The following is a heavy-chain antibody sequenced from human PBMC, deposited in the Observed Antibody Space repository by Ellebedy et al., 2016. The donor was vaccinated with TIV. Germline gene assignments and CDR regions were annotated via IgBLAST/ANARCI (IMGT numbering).Heavy chain of an antibody. J-gene: IGHJ6*02. CDR1: GFTFSSFA. CDR3: ARPMTTVMDYYYGMDV. D-gene: IGHD4-17*01. CDR2: INNNGYST. Sequence: PGGSLRLSCEASGFTFSSFAMSWVRQTPGKGLEWVSVINNNGYSTYYADSMKGRFTISRDNSKNTLFLQMNSMRADDTAVYYCARPMTTVMDYYYGMDVWGQGTTVTVSS. V-gene: IGHV3-23*01.